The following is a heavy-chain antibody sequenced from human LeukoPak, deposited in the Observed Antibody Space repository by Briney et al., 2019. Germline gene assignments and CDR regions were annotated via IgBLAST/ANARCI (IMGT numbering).Heavy chain of an antibody. D-gene: IGHD5-24*01. J-gene: IGHJ4*02. V-gene: IGHV4-59*01. CDR3: ARSSSDGYTPVDF. Sequence: MASETLSLTCTVSGGSISSYYWSWIRQPPGKGLEWIGYIYSTGSTSYNPSLKSRITISLDMSQSQFSLRLSSLTAADTAVYYCARSSSDGYTPVDFWGQGTLVTVSS. CDR2: IYSTGST. CDR1: GGSISSYY.